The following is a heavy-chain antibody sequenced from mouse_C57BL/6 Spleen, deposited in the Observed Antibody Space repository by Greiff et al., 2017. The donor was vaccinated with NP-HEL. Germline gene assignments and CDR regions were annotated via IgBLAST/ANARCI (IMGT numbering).Heavy chain of an antibody. Sequence: EVQLQQSGPELVKPGASVKISCKASGYTFTDYYMNWVKQSHGKSLEWIGDINPNNGGTSYNQKFKGKATLTVDKSSSTAYMELRSLTSEDSAVYYCARQGYSNLYWYFDVWGTGTTVTVSS. D-gene: IGHD2-5*01. V-gene: IGHV1-26*01. CDR3: ARQGYSNLYWYFDV. CDR2: INPNNGGT. J-gene: IGHJ1*03. CDR1: GYTFTDYY.